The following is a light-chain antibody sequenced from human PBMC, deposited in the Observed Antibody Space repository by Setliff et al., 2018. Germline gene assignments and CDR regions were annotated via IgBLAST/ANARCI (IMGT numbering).Light chain of an antibody. Sequence: DTQMTQSPSSLSALVGDRVTITCQASQGINNFLSWYQQKPGKAPKLLIYAASKLETGVPSRFSGGGSGTDFTFTITSLQPETYYCQQYDNLPPTFGGGTKVDIK. V-gene: IGKV1-33*01. CDR2: AAS. J-gene: IGKJ4*01. CDR1: QGINNF. CDR3: QQYDNLPPT.